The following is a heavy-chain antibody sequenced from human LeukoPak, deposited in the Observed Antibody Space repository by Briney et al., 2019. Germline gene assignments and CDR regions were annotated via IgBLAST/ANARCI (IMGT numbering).Heavy chain of an antibody. V-gene: IGHV3-33*01. CDR3: VRDSVSRYCDY. Sequence: GGSLRLSCAASGFTFRNHGMHWVRQAPGKGLERVAVIWYDGSDKYYADSVTGRFTISRDNSKNTLQLQMNSLRAEDTAVYYCVRDSVSRYCDYWGQGIRVTVSS. J-gene: IGHJ4*02. CDR2: IWYDGSDK. D-gene: IGHD2-2*01. CDR1: GFTFRNHG.